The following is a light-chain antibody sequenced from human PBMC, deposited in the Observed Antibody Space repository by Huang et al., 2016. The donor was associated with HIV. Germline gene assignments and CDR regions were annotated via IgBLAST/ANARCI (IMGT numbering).Light chain of an antibody. CDR3: LQHHAYPRT. Sequence: DIQMTQSPSAMSASVGDKVTITCRASQAISNYLVWFQQKPGQAPKRLVYAASSLQSGVPSRFGGSGYGTKFTLTISSLQPEDFATYYCLQHHAYPRTFGPGTKVEIK. V-gene: IGKV1-17*03. CDR1: QAISNY. CDR2: AAS. J-gene: IGKJ1*01.